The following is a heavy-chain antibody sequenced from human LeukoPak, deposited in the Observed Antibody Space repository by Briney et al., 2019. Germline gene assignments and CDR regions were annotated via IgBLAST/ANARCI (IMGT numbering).Heavy chain of an antibody. CDR1: GFVFSRDN. J-gene: IGHJ4*02. D-gene: IGHD3-16*01. CDR2: ISEAI. CDR3: AREVGRPQTFFFAS. V-gene: IGHV3-48*04. Sequence: GGSLRLPCVASGFVFSRDNMNWVRRAPGKGLEWVAHISEAIYYADSVQGRFTISRDNAKNSLYLQMSNLRAEDTAMYYRAREVGRPQTFFFASWGRGTPVTVSS.